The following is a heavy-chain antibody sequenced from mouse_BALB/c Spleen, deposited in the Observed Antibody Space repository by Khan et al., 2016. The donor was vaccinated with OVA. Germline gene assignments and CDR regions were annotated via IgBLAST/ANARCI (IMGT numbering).Heavy chain of an antibody. J-gene: IGHJ3*01. CDR1: GYTFTSYD. D-gene: IGHD2-14*01. CDR2: IFPGDGST. Sequence: QVQLKESGTELVKPGASVKLSCKASGYTFTSYDMNWVRQRPEQGLEWIGWIFPGDGSTKYNEKFKGKATLTTDKSSNTAYIQLSRLTSEDSAVYFRARGRYGGFAYWGQGTLVTVSA. V-gene: IGHV1S56*01. CDR3: ARGRYGGFAY.